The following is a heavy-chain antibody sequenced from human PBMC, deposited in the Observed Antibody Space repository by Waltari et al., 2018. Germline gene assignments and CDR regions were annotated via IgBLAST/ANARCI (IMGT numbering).Heavy chain of an antibody. D-gene: IGHD1-7*01. CDR1: GGTFSSYA. J-gene: IGHJ6*02. Sequence: SVKVSCKASGGTFSSYAISWVRQAPGQGLEWMGGIIPIFGTANYAQKFQGRVTITADESTSTAYMELSSLRSEDTAVYYCASTNWNYGCMDVWGQGTTVTVSS. V-gene: IGHV1-69*01. CDR2: IIPIFGTA. CDR3: ASTNWNYGCMDV.